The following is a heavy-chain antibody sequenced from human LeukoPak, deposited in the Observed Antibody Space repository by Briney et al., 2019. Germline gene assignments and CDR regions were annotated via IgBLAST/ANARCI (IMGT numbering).Heavy chain of an antibody. Sequence: SETLSLTCTVSGGSISSYYWSRIRQPAGKGLEWIGRIYTSGSTNYNPSLKSRVTMSVDTSKNQFSLKLSSVTAADTAVYYCARDLGIAVAGRGDNWFDPWGQGTLVTVSS. CDR1: GGSISSYY. D-gene: IGHD6-19*01. J-gene: IGHJ5*02. CDR2: IYTSGST. CDR3: ARDLGIAVAGRGDNWFDP. V-gene: IGHV4-4*07.